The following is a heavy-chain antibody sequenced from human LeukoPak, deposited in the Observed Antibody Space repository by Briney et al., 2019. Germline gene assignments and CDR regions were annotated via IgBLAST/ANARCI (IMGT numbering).Heavy chain of an antibody. CDR3: ARGPSGYDSYFDY. J-gene: IGHJ4*02. D-gene: IGHD5-12*01. CDR2: IYCSGST. Sequence: SETLSLACTVSGGSISSYYWSWIRQPPGKGLEWIGYIYCSGSTNYNPSLRSRVTISVGTSKNQFSLKLSSVTAADTAVYYCARGPSGYDSYFDYWGQGTLVTVSS. CDR1: GGSISSYY. V-gene: IGHV4-59*01.